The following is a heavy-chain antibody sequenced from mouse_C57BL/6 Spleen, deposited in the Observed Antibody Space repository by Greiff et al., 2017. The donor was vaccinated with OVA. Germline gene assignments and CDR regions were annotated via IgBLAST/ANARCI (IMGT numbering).Heavy chain of an antibody. Sequence: EVKLQESGPGLVKPSQSLSLTCSVTGYSITSGYYWNWIRQFPGNKLEWMGYISYDGSNNYNPSLKNRISITRDTSKNQFFLKLNSVTTEDTATYYCAREGDYSTGAYWGQGTLVTVSA. CDR2: ISYDGSN. V-gene: IGHV3-6*01. CDR3: AREGDYSTGAY. D-gene: IGHD1-1*01. CDR1: GYSITSGYY. J-gene: IGHJ3*01.